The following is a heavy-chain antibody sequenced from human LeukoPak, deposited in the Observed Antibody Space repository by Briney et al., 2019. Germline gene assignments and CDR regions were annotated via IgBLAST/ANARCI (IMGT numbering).Heavy chain of an antibody. CDR1: GYSISSGYY. V-gene: IGHV4-38-2*01. J-gene: IGHJ5*02. CDR2: IYDSGST. D-gene: IGHD6-6*01. Sequence: PSETLSLTCGVSGYSISSGYYWDWIRQPPGKGLEWIGSIYDSGSTYYDPSLKSRVTISIDTSKNQFSLKVTSVTAADTAVYYCARRGGSGSSHWFDPWGQGTLVTVSS. CDR3: ARRGGSGSSHWFDP.